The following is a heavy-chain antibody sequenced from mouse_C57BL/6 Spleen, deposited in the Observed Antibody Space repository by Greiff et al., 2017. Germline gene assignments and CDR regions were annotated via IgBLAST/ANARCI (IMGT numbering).Heavy chain of an antibody. Sequence: QVQLQQPGAELVRPGSSVKLSCKASGYTFTSYWMHWVKQRPIQGLEWIGNIDPSDSETHYNQKFKDKATLTVDKSSSTAYMQLSILTSEDSAVYYCARLYYGDAMDYWGQGTSVTVSS. CDR1: GYTFTSYW. D-gene: IGHD1-1*01. J-gene: IGHJ4*01. V-gene: IGHV1-52*01. CDR2: IDPSDSET. CDR3: ARLYYGDAMDY.